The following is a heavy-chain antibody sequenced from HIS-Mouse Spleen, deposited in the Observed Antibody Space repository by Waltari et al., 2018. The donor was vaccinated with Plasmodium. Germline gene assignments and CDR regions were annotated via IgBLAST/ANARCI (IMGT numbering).Heavy chain of an antibody. CDR1: GFTFSSYS. CDR3: ARDTHLEVRSYWYFDL. J-gene: IGHJ2*01. D-gene: IGHD3-3*01. V-gene: IGHV3-21*01. CDR2: ISSSSSYI. Sequence: EVQLVESGGGLVKPGGSLRLSCAASGFTFSSYSMNWVRQAPGKGLEWISSISSSSSYIYYADSVKGRFTITRDNAKNSLYLQMNSLRAEDTAVYYCARDTHLEVRSYWYFDLWGRGTLVTVSS.